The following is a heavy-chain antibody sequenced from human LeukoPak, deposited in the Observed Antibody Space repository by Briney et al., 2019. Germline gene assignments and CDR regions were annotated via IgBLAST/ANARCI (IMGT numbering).Heavy chain of an antibody. CDR1: GYTFIGYY. CDR2: INPHNGDT. Sequence: GVSVKVSCKASGYTFIGYYLHWVRQAPGQGLEWMGWINPHNGDTNYAQKFQGRVTMTRDTSITTAYMELSGLKSDDTAVYYCATVRDIVVGGGPYYFDSWGQGILVTVSS. V-gene: IGHV1-2*02. CDR3: ATVRDIVVGGGPYYFDS. J-gene: IGHJ4*02. D-gene: IGHD2-15*01.